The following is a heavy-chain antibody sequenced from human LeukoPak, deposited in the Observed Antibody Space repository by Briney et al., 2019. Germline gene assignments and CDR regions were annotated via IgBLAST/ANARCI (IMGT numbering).Heavy chain of an antibody. J-gene: IGHJ4*02. CDR3: ARASTELWADFDY. CDR1: GFTFSSYG. CDR2: IWYDGSNK. V-gene: IGHV3-33*01. Sequence: GGSLRLSCAASGFTFSSYGMHWVRQAPGKGLEWVAVIWYDGSNKYYADSVKGRFTISRDNSKNTLYLQMNSLRAEDTAVYYCARASTELWADFDYWGQGTLVTVS. D-gene: IGHD5-18*01.